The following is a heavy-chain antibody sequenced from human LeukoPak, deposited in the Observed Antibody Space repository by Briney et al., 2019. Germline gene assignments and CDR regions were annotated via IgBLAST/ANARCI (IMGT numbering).Heavy chain of an antibody. D-gene: IGHD6-13*01. CDR1: GFTFSSYA. CDR3: ARPIAAAVYFDY. CDR2: ISYDGSNK. Sequence: GGSLRLSCAASGFTFSSYAMHWVRQAPGKGLEWVAVISYDGSNKYYADSVKGRFTISRDNSKNTLYLQMNSLRAEDTAVYYCARPIAAAVYFDYWGQGTLVTVSS. J-gene: IGHJ4*02. V-gene: IGHV3-30-3*01.